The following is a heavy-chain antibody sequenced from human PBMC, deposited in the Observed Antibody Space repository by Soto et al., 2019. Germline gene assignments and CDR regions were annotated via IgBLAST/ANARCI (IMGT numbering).Heavy chain of an antibody. V-gene: IGHV1-24*01. J-gene: IGHJ6*02. D-gene: IGHD2-2*01. CDR3: ATSGLCSSTSCPMASYYYGMDV. Sequence: GASVKVSCKVSGYTLTELSMHWVRQAPGKGLEWMGGFDPEDGETIYAQKFQGRVTMTEDTSTDTAYMELSSLRSEDTAVYYCATSGLCSSTSCPMASYYYGMDVWGQGTTVTVS. CDR1: GYTLTELS. CDR2: FDPEDGET.